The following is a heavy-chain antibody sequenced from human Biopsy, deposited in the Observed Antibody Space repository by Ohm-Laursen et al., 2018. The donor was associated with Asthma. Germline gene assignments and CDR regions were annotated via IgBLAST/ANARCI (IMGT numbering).Heavy chain of an antibody. Sequence: TLSLTCTVSGGSMSSSSYYWGWIRQPPGKGLEWMGSISYTGSAYHNPSLKSRVTISGDTPKNHFSLKLSSVTAADTAVYYCARHWDWGSFFDYWGQGTTVTVSS. CDR1: GGSMSSSSYY. CDR2: ISYTGSA. D-gene: IGHD7-27*01. CDR3: ARHWDWGSFFDY. J-gene: IGHJ4*02. V-gene: IGHV4-39*01.